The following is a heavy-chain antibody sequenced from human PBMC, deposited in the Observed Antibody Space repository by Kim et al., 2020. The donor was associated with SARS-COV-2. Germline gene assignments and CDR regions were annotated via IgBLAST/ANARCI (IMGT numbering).Heavy chain of an antibody. V-gene: IGHV3-23*01. D-gene: IGHD1-1*01. CDR2: GGTT. CDR3: AKDDTTVY. J-gene: IGHJ4*02. Sequence: GGTTYYPDSVKGRFSISRDNSKNTLYLQMNSLRTEDTALYYCAKDDTTVYWGQGTLVTVSS.